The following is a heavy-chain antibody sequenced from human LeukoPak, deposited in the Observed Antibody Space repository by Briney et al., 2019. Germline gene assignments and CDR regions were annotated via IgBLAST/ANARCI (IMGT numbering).Heavy chain of an antibody. Sequence: GSVKVSCKASRYTLTSNGIIWVRQAPGQGLEWVGWINPYNANTEYGQTFQGRLTMTTDPSPSTIYMELRSLTSDDTAVYYCARVYGYYYYYMDVWGEGTTVTVSS. CDR1: RYTLTSNG. J-gene: IGHJ6*03. D-gene: IGHD4-17*01. CDR2: INPYNANT. CDR3: ARVYGYYYYYMDV. V-gene: IGHV1-18*01.